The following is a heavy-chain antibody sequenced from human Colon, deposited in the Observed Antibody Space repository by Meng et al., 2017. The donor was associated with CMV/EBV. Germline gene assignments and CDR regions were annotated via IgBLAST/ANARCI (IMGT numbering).Heavy chain of an antibody. J-gene: IGHJ4*02. Sequence: LKISCTTSGFMFGDFSMSWVRQAPGKGLEWVARIDTRAYDGQTRYAASVQGRFTVSRDDSRSIAYLQMSALKVDDTAVYYCVRILPAYSGSHPDYWGQGTLVTVSS. CDR2: IDTRAYDGQT. D-gene: IGHD1-26*01. CDR1: GFMFGDFS. V-gene: IGHV3-49*04. CDR3: VRILPAYSGSHPDY.